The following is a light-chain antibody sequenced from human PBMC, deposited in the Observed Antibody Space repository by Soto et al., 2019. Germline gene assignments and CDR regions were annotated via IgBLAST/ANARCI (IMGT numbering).Light chain of an antibody. CDR1: QSVSSSY. CDR2: GAS. V-gene: IGKV3-20*01. CDR3: HQYGSSPRT. Sequence: EIVLTQSPGTLSLSPGERATLSCRASQSVSSSYLAWYQQKPGQAPRLLIYGASSRATGIPDRFSGSGSGTDFTLTISRLVPEDFAVYYCHQYGSSPRTFGPGTKVDIK. J-gene: IGKJ3*01.